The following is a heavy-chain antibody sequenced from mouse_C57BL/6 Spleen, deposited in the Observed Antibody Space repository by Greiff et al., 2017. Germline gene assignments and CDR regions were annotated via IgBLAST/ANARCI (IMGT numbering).Heavy chain of an antibody. CDR3: ASPAGTAQATLAMDY. CDR2: IYPGDGDT. CDR1: GYAFSSYW. Sequence: QVQLQQSGAELVKPGASVKISCKASGYAFSSYWMNWVKQRPGKGLEWIGQIYPGDGDTNYNGKFKGKATLTADKSSSTAYMQLSSLTSEDSAVYFCASPAGTAQATLAMDYWGQGTSVTVSS. J-gene: IGHJ4*01. D-gene: IGHD3-2*02. V-gene: IGHV1-80*01.